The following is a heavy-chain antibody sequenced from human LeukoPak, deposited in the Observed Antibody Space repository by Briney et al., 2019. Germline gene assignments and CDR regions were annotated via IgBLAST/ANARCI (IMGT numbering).Heavy chain of an antibody. CDR1: GYTLTELS. CDR3: ATGRLTIFGVVISLDY. J-gene: IGHJ4*02. Sequence: GASVKVSCKVSGYTLTELSMHWVRQAPGKGLEWMGGFDPEDGETIYAQKFQGRVTMTEDTSTDTAYMELSSLRSEDTAVYYCATGRLTIFGVVISLDYWGQGTLVTVSS. V-gene: IGHV1-24*01. CDR2: FDPEDGET. D-gene: IGHD3-3*01.